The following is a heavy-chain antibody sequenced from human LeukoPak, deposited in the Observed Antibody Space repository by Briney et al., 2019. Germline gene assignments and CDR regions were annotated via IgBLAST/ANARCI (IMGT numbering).Heavy chain of an antibody. D-gene: IGHD3-16*02. CDR2: IYYSGRT. CDR1: GGSVSSGSYY. V-gene: IGHV4-61*01. Sequence: SETLSLTCTVSGGSVSSGSYYWSWIRQPPGKGLEWIGYIYYSGRTNYNPSLKSRVTISVDTSKNQFSLKLSSVTAADTAVYYCARRARDDYVWGSYRSEPFDYWGQGTLVTVSS. CDR3: ARRARDDYVWGSYRSEPFDY. J-gene: IGHJ4*02.